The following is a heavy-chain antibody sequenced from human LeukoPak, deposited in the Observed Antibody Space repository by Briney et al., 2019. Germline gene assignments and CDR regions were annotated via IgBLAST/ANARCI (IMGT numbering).Heavy chain of an antibody. CDR2: IIPILGIA. D-gene: IGHD2-15*01. CDR3: ARPDCSGGSCYYGMDV. Sequence: ASVKVSCKASGGTFSSYAISWVRQAPGQGLEWMGRIIPILGIANYAQKFQGRVTITADKSTSTAYMELSSPRSEDTAVYYCARPDCSGGSCYYGMDVWGQGTTVTVSS. V-gene: IGHV1-69*04. CDR1: GGTFSSYA. J-gene: IGHJ6*02.